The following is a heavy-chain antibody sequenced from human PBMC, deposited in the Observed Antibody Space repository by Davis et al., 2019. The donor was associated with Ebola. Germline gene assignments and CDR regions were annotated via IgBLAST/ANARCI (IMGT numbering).Heavy chain of an antibody. V-gene: IGHV4-39*01. CDR1: GGFVRSASDS. CDR3: ARRLGVAFEV. Sequence: MPSETLSLTCSVPGGFVRSASDSWGWVRQSSGKGLEWVGSIFDGGTGVTTHYNPSLKNRVSISTDTSKEQFSLGVETVTVADTAVYYCARRLGVAFEVWGQGLMVTVSP. CDR2: IFDGGTGVTT. J-gene: IGHJ3*01. D-gene: IGHD1-26*01.